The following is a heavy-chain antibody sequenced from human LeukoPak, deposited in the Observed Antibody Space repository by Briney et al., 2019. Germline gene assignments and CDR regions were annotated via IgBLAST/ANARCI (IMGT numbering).Heavy chain of an antibody. CDR2: IYTIGST. J-gene: IGHJ4*02. CDR1: GGSISGYY. D-gene: IGHD2-8*01. CDR3: ARSGTKTNGFDY. V-gene: IGHV4-4*07. Sequence: SETLSLTCTVSGGSISGYYWSWIRQPAGKGLEWIGRIYTIGSTTYNPSLKSRATMSLDTSKNQFSLKLSSVTAADTAMYYCARSGTKTNGFDYWGQGTLVTVSS.